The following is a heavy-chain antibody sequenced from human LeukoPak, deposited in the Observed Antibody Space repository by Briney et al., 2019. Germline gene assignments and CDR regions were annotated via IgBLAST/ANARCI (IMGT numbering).Heavy chain of an antibody. D-gene: IGHD3-10*01. Sequence: SVKVSCKTSGGTFLSHTFIWVRQAPGHGLEWIGKITPVIETAKYAQTFQGRVSIHTSRDTTTVYMDLSGLRPDDTADYYCTRVNLRGSNYNWFDPWGQGTRVIVSS. CDR3: TRVNLRGSNYNWFDP. V-gene: IGHV1-69*08. CDR1: GGTFLSHT. J-gene: IGHJ5*02. CDR2: ITPVIETA.